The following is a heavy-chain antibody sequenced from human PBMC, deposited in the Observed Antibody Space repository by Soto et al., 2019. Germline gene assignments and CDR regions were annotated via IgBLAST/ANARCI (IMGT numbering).Heavy chain of an antibody. CDR3: AGGGVRGVITRTRDYYGMDV. J-gene: IGHJ6*02. CDR2: IYPGDSDT. CDR1: GYRFTSYW. V-gene: IGHV5-51*01. D-gene: IGHD3-10*01. Sequence: PGESRKISCKGSGYRFTSYWIGWVRQMPGKGLEWMGIIYPGDSDTRYSPSFQGQVTISADKSISTAYLQWSSLTASDTAMYYCAGGGVRGVITRTRDYYGMDVWGQGTTVTVSS.